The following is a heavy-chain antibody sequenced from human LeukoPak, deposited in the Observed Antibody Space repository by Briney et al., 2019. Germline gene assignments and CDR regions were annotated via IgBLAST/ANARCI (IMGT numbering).Heavy chain of an antibody. CDR1: GFTFNSYS. D-gene: IGHD3-10*01. J-gene: IGHJ6*03. Sequence: GGSLRLSCAASGFTFNSYSMNWVRQAPGKGLEWVAFIRYDGSNKYYADSVKGRFTISRDNSKNTLYLQMNSLRAEDTAVYYCAKGPLPRSYYYYYVDVWGKGTTVTISS. V-gene: IGHV3-30*02. CDR2: IRYDGSNK. CDR3: AKGPLPRSYYYYYVDV.